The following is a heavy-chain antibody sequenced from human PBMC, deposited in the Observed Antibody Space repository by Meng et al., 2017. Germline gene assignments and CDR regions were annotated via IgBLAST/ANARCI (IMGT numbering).Heavy chain of an antibody. CDR3: AREMYYDFWSGYGHFDY. Sequence: QVQLVQAGAEVKKPGASVKVSCKASGYTFTSYGISWVRQAPGQGLEWMGWISAYNGNTNYAQKLQGRVTMTTDTSTSTAYMELRSLRSDDTAVYYCAREMYYDFWSGYGHFDYWGQGTLVTVSS. CDR2: ISAYNGNT. J-gene: IGHJ4*02. D-gene: IGHD3-3*01. CDR1: GYTFTSYG. V-gene: IGHV1-18*01.